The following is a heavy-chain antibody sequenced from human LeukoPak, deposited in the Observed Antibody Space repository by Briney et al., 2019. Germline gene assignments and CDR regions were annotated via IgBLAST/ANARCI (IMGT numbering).Heavy chain of an antibody. CDR1: GYTFTGYY. CDR3: ARDPGDYGGNRFDY. CDR2: INPNSGGI. V-gene: IGHV1-2*02. J-gene: IGHJ4*02. D-gene: IGHD4-23*01. Sequence: VASVKVSCKASGYTFTGYYLHWVRQAPGQGLEWMGWINPNSGGINYAQKFQGRVTMTRDTSISTAYMELSRLRSDDTAVYYCARDPGDYGGNRFDYWGLGTLVTISS.